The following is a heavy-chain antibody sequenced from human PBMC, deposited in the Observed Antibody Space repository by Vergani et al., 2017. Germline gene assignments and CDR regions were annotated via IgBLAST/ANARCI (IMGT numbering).Heavy chain of an antibody. J-gene: IGHJ6*02. CDR2: INPNSGGT. CDR3: AGEKRTFGVVITPLYGMDV. D-gene: IGHD3-3*01. V-gene: IGHV1-2*02. Sequence: QVQLVQSGAEVKKPGASVKVSCKASGYTFTGYYMHWVRQAPGQGLEWMGWINPNSGGTNYAQKFQGRVTMTRDTSISTAYMELSRLRSDDTAVYYWAGEKRTFGVVITPLYGMDVWGQGTTVTVSS. CDR1: GYTFTGYY.